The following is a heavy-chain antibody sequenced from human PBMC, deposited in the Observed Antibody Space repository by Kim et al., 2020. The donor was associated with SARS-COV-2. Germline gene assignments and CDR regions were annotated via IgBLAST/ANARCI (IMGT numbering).Heavy chain of an antibody. CDR1: GGSISSYY. J-gene: IGHJ4*02. V-gene: IGHV4-59*13. Sequence: SETLSLTCTVSGGSISSYYWSWIRQPPGKGLEWIGYIYYSGSTNYNPSLKSRVTISVDTSKNQFSLKLSSVTAADTAVYYCARESGKGYFDYWGQGTLVTISS. CDR3: ARESGKGYFDY. CDR2: IYYSGST.